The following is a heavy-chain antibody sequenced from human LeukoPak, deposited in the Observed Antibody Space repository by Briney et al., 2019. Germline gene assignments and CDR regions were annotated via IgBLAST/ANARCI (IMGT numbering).Heavy chain of an antibody. CDR1: GYSISSGYY. J-gene: IGHJ4*02. CDR3: ARDSSSGWSYFDY. Sequence: PSETLSLTCTVSGYSISSGYYRGWIRQPPGKGLEWIGYIYYSGSTNYSPSLKSRVTISGDTSKNQFSLKLSSVTAADTAVYYCARDSSSGWSYFDYWGQGTLVTVSS. D-gene: IGHD6-19*01. CDR2: IYYSGST. V-gene: IGHV4-61*01.